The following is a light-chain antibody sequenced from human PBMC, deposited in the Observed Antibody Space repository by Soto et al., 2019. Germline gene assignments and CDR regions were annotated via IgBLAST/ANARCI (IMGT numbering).Light chain of an antibody. CDR3: QQYNTTPWT. V-gene: IGKV1-39*01. Sequence: DIQMTQSPSSLSASVGDRVTVTCRASQSITNNLNWYQQKPGQAPKLVIYAASTLASGIPSRFSGNGSGTDFTLTISSLQSEDFASYYCQQYNTTPWTFGQGTKVTI. CDR1: QSITNN. J-gene: IGKJ1*01. CDR2: AAS.